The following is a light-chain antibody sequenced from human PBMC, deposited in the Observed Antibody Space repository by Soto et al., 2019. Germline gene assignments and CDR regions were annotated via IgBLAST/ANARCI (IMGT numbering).Light chain of an antibody. Sequence: DIQMTQSPSSLSASIGDRVTITCRASQSIEAYLNWYQQKPGKAPKLLIYAASSLLSGVPSRFSGSGSGTEFTLTISSLQPEDFATYHCQQSYSAPWTFGQGTKMEIK. V-gene: IGKV1-39*01. CDR2: AAS. CDR1: QSIEAY. CDR3: QQSYSAPWT. J-gene: IGKJ1*01.